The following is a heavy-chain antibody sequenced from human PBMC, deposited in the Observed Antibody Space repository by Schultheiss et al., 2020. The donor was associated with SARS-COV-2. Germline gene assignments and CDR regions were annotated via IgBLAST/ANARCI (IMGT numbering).Heavy chain of an antibody. D-gene: IGHD2-2*02. V-gene: IGHV3-48*02. CDR2: ISSSSSTI. CDR3: ARDREECSSTSCYRYFDY. CDR1: GFTFSSYS. Sequence: GESLKISCAASGFTFSSYSMNWVRQAPGKGLEWVSYISSSSSTIYYADSVKGRFTISRDNAKNSLYLQMNSLRDEDTAVYYCARDREECSSTSCYRYFDYWGQGTLVTVSS. J-gene: IGHJ4*02.